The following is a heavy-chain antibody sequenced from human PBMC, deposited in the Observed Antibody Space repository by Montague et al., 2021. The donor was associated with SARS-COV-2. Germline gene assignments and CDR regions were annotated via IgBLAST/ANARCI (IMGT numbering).Heavy chain of an antibody. D-gene: IGHD1-7*01. V-gene: IGHV4-39*01. J-gene: IGHJ4*02. CDR3: ARLELPQNEADGWGVLDY. CDR1: GGSISSSSYY. CDR2: IYYSGST. Sequence: SETLSLSCTVSGGSISSSSYYWGWIRQPPGKGLEWVGSIYYSGSTYYNPSLKSRVTISVDASKNQFSLKLSSVTAADTAVYYCARLELPQNEADGWGVLDYGGQGTLVTVSS.